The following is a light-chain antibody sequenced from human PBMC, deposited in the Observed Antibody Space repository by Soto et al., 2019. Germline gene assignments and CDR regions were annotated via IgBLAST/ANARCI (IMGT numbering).Light chain of an antibody. CDR2: EVS. CDR1: SSDVGGYKY. J-gene: IGLJ2*01. Sequence: QSALTQPASVSGSPGQSITISCTGTSSDVGGYKYVFWYQQHPDKAPKLIIFEVSNRPSGISSRFSGSKSGNTASLTISGLQAEDEADYYCASYTSSSTSVIFGRGTQLTVL. V-gene: IGLV2-14*01. CDR3: ASYTSSSTSVI.